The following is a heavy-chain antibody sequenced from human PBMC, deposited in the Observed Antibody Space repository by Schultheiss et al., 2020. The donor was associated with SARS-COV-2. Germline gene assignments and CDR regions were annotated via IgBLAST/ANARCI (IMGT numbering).Heavy chain of an antibody. CDR1: GFSLSNARMG. J-gene: IGHJ4*02. Sequence: SGPTLVKPTETLTLTCTVSGFSLSNARMGVSWIRQPPGKAPEWLAHIFSNDEKSYSTSLKSRLTISKDTSKSQVVLTMTNMDPVDTATYYCARIPIVATSTGFDYWGQGTLVTVAS. CDR3: ARIPIVATSTGFDY. D-gene: IGHD5-12*01. V-gene: IGHV2-26*01. CDR2: IFSNDEK.